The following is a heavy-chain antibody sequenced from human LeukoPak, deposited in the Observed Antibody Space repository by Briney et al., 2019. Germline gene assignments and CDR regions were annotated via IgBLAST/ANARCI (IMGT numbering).Heavy chain of an antibody. Sequence: GGSLRLSCAASGFSVSSNYVSWVRQAPGKGLEWVSVIYSGGSTYYADSVKGRFTISRDNSKNTLYLQMNSLRAEDTAVYYCASAPYCGGDCYLDYWGQGTLVTVSS. D-gene: IGHD2-21*02. V-gene: IGHV3-53*01. CDR3: ASAPYCGGDCYLDY. CDR2: IYSGGST. CDR1: GFSVSSNY. J-gene: IGHJ4*02.